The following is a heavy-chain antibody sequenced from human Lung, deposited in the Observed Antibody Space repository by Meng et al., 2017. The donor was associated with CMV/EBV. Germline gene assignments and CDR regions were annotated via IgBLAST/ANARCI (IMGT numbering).Heavy chain of an antibody. CDR1: GGTFSSYT. D-gene: IGHD6-6*01. V-gene: IGHV1-69*02. CDR3: AWSSIAEYYYQYGMDV. J-gene: IGHJ6*02. CDR2: IVPINAIT. Sequence: SVKVSXKASGGTFSSYTITWVRQAPGQGLEWMGWIVPINAITSYAQKFQGRVTITADRSTSTAYMELTSLRSEDTAVYCCAWSSIAEYYYQYGMDVWGQGTTVTVSS.